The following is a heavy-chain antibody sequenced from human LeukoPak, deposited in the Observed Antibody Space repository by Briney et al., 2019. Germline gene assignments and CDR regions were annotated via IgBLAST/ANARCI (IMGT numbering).Heavy chain of an antibody. V-gene: IGHV3-74*01. CDR2: INYGGART. CDR1: GFTFSGHW. D-gene: IGHD3-3*01. J-gene: IGHJ4*02. Sequence: GGSLRLSCVASGFTFSGHWVHWVRQAPGKGLEWVSRINYGGARTDYADSVQGRFIISRDNAKNTLYLQMNSLRPEDTAVYHCARYHDFSSGYWSLDSWGQGTLVTVSS. CDR3: ARYHDFSSGYWSLDS.